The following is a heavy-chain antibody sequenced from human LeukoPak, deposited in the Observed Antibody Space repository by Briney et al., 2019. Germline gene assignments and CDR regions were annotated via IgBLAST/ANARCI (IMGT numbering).Heavy chain of an antibody. CDR1: GGTFSSYA. D-gene: IGHD6-19*01. CDR2: IIPILGIA. Sequence: SVKVSCKASGGTFSSYAISWVRQAPGQGLEWMGRIIPILGIANYAQKFQGRVTITADKSTSTAYMELSSLRSEDTAVYYCARKYSSGWAANNWFDPWGQGTLVTVSS. J-gene: IGHJ5*02. CDR3: ARKYSSGWAANNWFDP. V-gene: IGHV1-69*04.